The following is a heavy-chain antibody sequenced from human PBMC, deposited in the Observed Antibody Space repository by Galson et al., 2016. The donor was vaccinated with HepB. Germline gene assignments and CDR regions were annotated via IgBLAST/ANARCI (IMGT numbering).Heavy chain of an antibody. CDR2: INTSRGRT. CDR3: ARDSSDWSLPSGLYAIDD. CDR1: GYTFSTHH. D-gene: IGHD6-19*01. J-gene: IGHJ6*02. V-gene: IGHV1-46*01. Sequence: SVKVSCKASGYTFSTHHVHWVRQAPGQGLEWMGVINTSRGRTNYARKFQGRVSMTRDTSTNLVCMALTSLRVDDTAMYYCARDSSDWSLPSGLYAIDDWGQGTTVSVSS.